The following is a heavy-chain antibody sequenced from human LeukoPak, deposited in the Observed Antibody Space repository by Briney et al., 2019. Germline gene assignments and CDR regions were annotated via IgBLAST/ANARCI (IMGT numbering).Heavy chain of an antibody. J-gene: IGHJ6*02. CDR1: GYTFTSYA. D-gene: IGHD1-1*01. Sequence: ASVKVSCKASGYTFTSYAMNWVRQAPGQGLEWMGWINTNTGNPTYAQGLTGRFVFSLDTSVSTAYLQISSLKAEDTAVYYCARARRTGTDYYYYGMDVWGQGTTVTVSS. V-gene: IGHV7-4-1*02. CDR2: INTNTGNP. CDR3: ARARRTGTDYYYYGMDV.